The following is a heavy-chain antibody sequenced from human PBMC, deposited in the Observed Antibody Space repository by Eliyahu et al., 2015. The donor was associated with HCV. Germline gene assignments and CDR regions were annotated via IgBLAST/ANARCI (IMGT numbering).Heavy chain of an antibody. D-gene: IGHD2-15*01. CDR1: GYSFTTSG. J-gene: IGHJ6*02. Sequence: QVQLVQSATEVKKPGASVKVSCKASGYSFTTSGIGWARQAPGQGLEWMGWTSVYKGDTNYVQKFQGRVTMTTDTSTSTVYMELRSLRSDDTAVYYCARDNGPYCNDDSCNAMDVWGQGTTVIVSS. CDR2: TSVYKGDT. V-gene: IGHV1-18*01. CDR3: ARDNGPYCNDDSCNAMDV.